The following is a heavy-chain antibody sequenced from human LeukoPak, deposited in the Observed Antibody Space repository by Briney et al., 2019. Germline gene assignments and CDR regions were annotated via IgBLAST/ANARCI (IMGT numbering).Heavy chain of an antibody. V-gene: IGHV4-38-2*02. D-gene: IGHD3-22*01. CDR2: IYHSGST. CDR3: ARDPYYYDSSGYYKVIHAFDI. CDR1: GGSISSGYY. Sequence: SETLSLTCTVSGGSISSGYYWGWIRQPPGKGLEWIGSIYHSGSTYYNPSLKSRVTISVDTSKNQFSLKLTSVTAAGTAVYYCARDPYYYDSSGYYKVIHAFDIWGQGTMVTVSS. J-gene: IGHJ3*02.